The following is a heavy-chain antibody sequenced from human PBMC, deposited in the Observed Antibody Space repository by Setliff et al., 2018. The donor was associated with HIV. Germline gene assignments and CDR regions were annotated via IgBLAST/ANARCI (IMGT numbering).Heavy chain of an antibody. Sequence: ALVKVSCKASGYTFTSYAMHWVRQAPGQRLEWMGWINAGNGNTKYSQKFQGRVTMTTDTSTSTAYMELRNLRSDDTAVYYCARVQVGDPYYSYYYMDVWGEGTTVTVPS. J-gene: IGHJ6*03. CDR2: INAGNGNT. CDR1: GYTFTSYA. D-gene: IGHD2-8*02. CDR3: ARVQVGDPYYSYYYMDV. V-gene: IGHV1-3*01.